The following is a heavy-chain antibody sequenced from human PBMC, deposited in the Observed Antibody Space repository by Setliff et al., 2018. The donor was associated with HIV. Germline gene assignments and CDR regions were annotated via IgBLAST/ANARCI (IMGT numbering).Heavy chain of an antibody. CDR3: ARPSHVYGDNGPLGY. V-gene: IGHV1-8*01. CDR1: GYSFTGYD. D-gene: IGHD2-21*01. CDR2: MNPSTGEI. Sequence: GASVKVSCKTSGYSFTGYDINWVRQATGQGLEWMAWMNPSTGEIGYAQKFQGRLTMTRDSSISTAYMELRGLRSEDTAIYYCARPSHVYGDNGPLGYWGRGTLVTVSS. J-gene: IGHJ4*02.